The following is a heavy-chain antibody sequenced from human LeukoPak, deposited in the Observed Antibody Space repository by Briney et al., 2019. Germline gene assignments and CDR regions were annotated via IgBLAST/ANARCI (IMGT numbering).Heavy chain of an antibody. Sequence: SETLSLTCTVSGGSISSYYWSWIRQPPGKGLEWIGYIYYSGSTNYNPSLKSRVTISVGTSKNQFSLKRSSVTAADTAVYYCARYLVATIPEGMDVWGQGTTVTVSS. V-gene: IGHV4-59*08. CDR1: GGSISSYY. CDR3: ARYLVATIPEGMDV. J-gene: IGHJ6*02. CDR2: IYYSGST. D-gene: IGHD5-12*01.